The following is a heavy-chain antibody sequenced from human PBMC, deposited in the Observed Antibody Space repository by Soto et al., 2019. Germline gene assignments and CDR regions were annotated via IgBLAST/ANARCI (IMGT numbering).Heavy chain of an antibody. CDR2: IIPIFGTA. Sequence: SVKVSCKASGGTFSSYAISWVRQAPGQGLEWMGGIIPIFGTANYAQKFQGRVTITADESTSTAYMELSSLRSEDTAVYYCARTKLRITMIVGVPSLDAFDIWGQGTMVTVSS. J-gene: IGHJ3*02. CDR3: ARTKLRITMIVGVPSLDAFDI. D-gene: IGHD3-22*01. V-gene: IGHV1-69*13. CDR1: GGTFSSYA.